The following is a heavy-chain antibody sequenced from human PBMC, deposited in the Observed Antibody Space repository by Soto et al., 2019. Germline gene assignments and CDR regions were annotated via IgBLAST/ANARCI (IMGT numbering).Heavy chain of an antibody. V-gene: IGHV4-30-4*01. CDR3: ARGYYESSDYFGGSPIFAY. CDR2: VSSYTGTT. D-gene: IGHD3-22*01. Sequence: SEPLSLPCPVSVGSINRWDYYWSWVPQRPGKGLALIGYVSSYTGTTYYTPSLKRGRTISLGTPMNQSPLKLSSVTAADPAVYYCARGYYESSDYFGGSPIFAYGARGSLVTVS. CDR1: VGSINRWDYY. J-gene: IGHJ4*02.